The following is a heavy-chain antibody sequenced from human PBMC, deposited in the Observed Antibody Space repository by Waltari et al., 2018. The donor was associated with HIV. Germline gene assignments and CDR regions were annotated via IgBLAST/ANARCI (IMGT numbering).Heavy chain of an antibody. CDR2: INHSGST. D-gene: IGHD3-3*01. CDR1: GGSFSGYY. CDR3: ARGRVLRFLDWTDAKRYYFDY. J-gene: IGHJ4*02. V-gene: IGHV4-34*01. Sequence: QVQLQQWGAGLLKPSETLSLTCAVYGGSFSGYYWSWIRQPPGKGLEWIGEINHSGSTNYNPSLKSRVTISVDTSKNQFSLKLSSVTAADTAVYYCARGRVLRFLDWTDAKRYYFDYWGQGTLVTVSS.